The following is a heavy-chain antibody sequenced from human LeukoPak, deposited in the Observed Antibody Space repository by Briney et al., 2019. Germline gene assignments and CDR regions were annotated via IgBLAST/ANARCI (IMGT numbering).Heavy chain of an antibody. D-gene: IGHD3-22*01. CDR2: ITTGSSYM. Sequence: PGGSLRLSCAASGFTFSAYNMNWVRRTPGKGLEWVSSITTGSSYMFYADSVRGRFTISRDNAKNSLYLQMNSLRAEDTALYYCAKDTGYYYDSSNYWVWGQGTLVTVSS. J-gene: IGHJ4*02. CDR1: GFTFSAYN. CDR3: AKDTGYYYDSSNYWV. V-gene: IGHV3-21*01.